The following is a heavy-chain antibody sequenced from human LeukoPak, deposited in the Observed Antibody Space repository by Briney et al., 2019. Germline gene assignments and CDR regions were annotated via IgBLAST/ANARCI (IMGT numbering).Heavy chain of an antibody. D-gene: IGHD6-19*01. J-gene: IGHJ4*02. CDR3: ARGGGGWGWLVRHFDY. CDR2: TYYRSKWYN. V-gene: IGHV6-1*01. Sequence: SQTLSLTCAISGDSVSSNSAAWNWIRQSPSRGLEWLGRTYYRSKWYNDYAVSVKSRITINPDTSKNQFSLQLNSVTPEDTAVYYCARGGGGWGWLVRHFDYWGQGTLITVSS. CDR1: GDSVSSNSAA.